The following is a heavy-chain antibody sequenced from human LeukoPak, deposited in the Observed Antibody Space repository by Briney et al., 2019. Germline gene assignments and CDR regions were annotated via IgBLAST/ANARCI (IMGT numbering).Heavy chain of an antibody. CDR2: IYHSGST. CDR3: ARDNSITSPYYFDY. Sequence: SETLSLTCAVSGGSISSSNWWSWVRQPPGKGLEWIGEIYHSGSTNYNPSLKSRVTISVDKSKNQFSLKLSSVTAADTAVYYCARDNSITSPYYFDYWGQGTLVTVSS. CDR1: GGSISSSNW. D-gene: IGHD1-14*01. J-gene: IGHJ4*02. V-gene: IGHV4-4*02.